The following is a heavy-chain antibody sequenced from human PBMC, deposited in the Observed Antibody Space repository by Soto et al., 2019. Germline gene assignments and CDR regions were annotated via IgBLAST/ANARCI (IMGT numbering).Heavy chain of an antibody. D-gene: IGHD3-22*01. J-gene: IGHJ4*02. V-gene: IGHV3-48*03. CDR3: ARDYYDSSVYRTGFDY. CDR2: ISSSGSTI. Sequence: GSLRLSCAVSGFTFSSYEMNWVRQAPGKGLEWVSYISSSGSTIYYADSVKGRFTISRDNAKNSLYLQMNSLRAEDTAVYYCARDYYDSSVYRTGFDYWGQGTLVTVSS. CDR1: GFTFSSYE.